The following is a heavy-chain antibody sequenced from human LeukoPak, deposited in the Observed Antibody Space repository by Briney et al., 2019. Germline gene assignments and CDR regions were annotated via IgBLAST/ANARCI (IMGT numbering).Heavy chain of an antibody. Sequence: SETLSLTCTVSGGSISSGNYYWSWIRQHPGKGLEWIGNICYSGSIYYNPSLKSRVTISVDTSKNQFSLKVSSVTAADTAVYYCARDNIAAAGGGSDYWGQGALVTVSS. CDR3: ARDNIAAAGGGSDY. CDR2: ICYSGSI. D-gene: IGHD6-13*01. CDR1: GGSISSGNYY. J-gene: IGHJ4*02. V-gene: IGHV4-30-4*08.